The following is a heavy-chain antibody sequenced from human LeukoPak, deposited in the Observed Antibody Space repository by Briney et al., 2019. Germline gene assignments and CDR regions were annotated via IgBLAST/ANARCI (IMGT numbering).Heavy chain of an antibody. V-gene: IGHV3-48*01. Sequence: GGSLRLSCAASGFTFSSYSMNWVRQAPGKGLEWVSYISSSSTIYYADSVKGRFTISRDNAKNSLYLQMNSLRAEDTAVYYCARPVVPAAPYYMDVWGKGTTVTVSS. D-gene: IGHD2-2*01. CDR2: ISSSSTI. CDR1: GFTFSSYS. J-gene: IGHJ6*03. CDR3: ARPVVPAAPYYMDV.